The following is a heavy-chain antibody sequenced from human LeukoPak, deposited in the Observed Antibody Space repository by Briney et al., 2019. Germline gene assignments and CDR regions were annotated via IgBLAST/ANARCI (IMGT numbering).Heavy chain of an antibody. Sequence: SETLSLTCTVSGYSISSGYYWGWIRQPPGKGLEWIATIYHSGSTYYNPSLKSRITISVDTSKNQFSLKLSSVTAADAAVYYCAGAPHSGYCFDIWGQGTMVTVSS. CDR2: IYHSGST. J-gene: IGHJ3*02. V-gene: IGHV4-38-2*02. CDR3: AGAPHSGYCFDI. CDR1: GYSISSGYY. D-gene: IGHD5-12*01.